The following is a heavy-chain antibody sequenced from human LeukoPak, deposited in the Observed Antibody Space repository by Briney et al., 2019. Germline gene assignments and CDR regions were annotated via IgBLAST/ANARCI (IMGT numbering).Heavy chain of an antibody. D-gene: IGHD1-14*01. J-gene: IGHJ3*01. Sequence: GRSLRLSCAASGFTFSSHGMHWVRQAPGKGLEWVAVIWYDGSEKYYAESVKGRFTISRDNSKNMLYLQIYSLRTEDTALYYCARYGNLKVLDVWGQGTVVTVPS. CDR2: IWYDGSEK. V-gene: IGHV3-33*01. CDR1: GFTFSSHG. CDR3: ARYGNLKVLDV.